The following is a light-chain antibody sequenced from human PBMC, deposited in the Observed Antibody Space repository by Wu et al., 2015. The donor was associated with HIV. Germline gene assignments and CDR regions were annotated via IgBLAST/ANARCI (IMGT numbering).Light chain of an antibody. J-gene: IGKJ2*01. CDR2: RAS. Sequence: DIQLTQSPSTLSASVGDRVTITCRPTQSISSWLAWYQQKPGKAPKLLIYRASNLDSGVPSRFSGSGSGTEFTLTINNVQPDDFATYYCQPYNSYSHYFFGQGTRLEIK. V-gene: IGKV1-5*03. CDR1: QSISSW. CDR3: QPYNSYSHYF.